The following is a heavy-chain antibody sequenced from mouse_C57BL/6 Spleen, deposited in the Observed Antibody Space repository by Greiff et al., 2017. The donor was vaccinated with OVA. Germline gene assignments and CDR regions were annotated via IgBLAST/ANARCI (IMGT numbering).Heavy chain of an antibody. CDR2: IYPGDGDT. D-gene: IGHD2-3*01. J-gene: IGHJ3*01. V-gene: IGHV1-82*01. CDR3: ADGYTY. Sequence: VKLQQSGPELVKPGASVKISCKASGYAFSSSWMNWVKQRPGKGLEWIGRIYPGDGDTNYNGKFKGKATLTADKSSSTAYLQLSSLTSEDSAVYFCADGYTYGGQGTLVTVSA. CDR1: GYAFSSSW.